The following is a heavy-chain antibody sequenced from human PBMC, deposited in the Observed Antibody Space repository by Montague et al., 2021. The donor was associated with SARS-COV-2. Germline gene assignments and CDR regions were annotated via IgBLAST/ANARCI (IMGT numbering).Heavy chain of an antibody. V-gene: IGHV6-1*01. CDR2: TYYRSEWYN. J-gene: IGHJ4*02. CDR1: GDSDSSNIPT. D-gene: IGHD2-2*01. CDR3: ARIPVGSKYYFDF. Sequence: CAISGDSDSSNIPTWNWIRQSPSRRLEWLGRTYYRSEWYNDYAESVKSRITIDPDTSKHQFSLHLNSVTPEDTAVYYCARIPVGSKYYFDFWGQGTLVTVSS.